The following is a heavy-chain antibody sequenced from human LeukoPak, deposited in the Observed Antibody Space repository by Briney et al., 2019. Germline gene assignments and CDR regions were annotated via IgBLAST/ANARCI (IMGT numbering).Heavy chain of an antibody. V-gene: IGHV3-11*04. D-gene: IGHD6-13*01. J-gene: IGHJ4*02. CDR1: GFPFSDYY. CDR2: MSSAGRTI. Sequence: GGSLRLSCAASGFPFSDYYMSWIRQAPGKGLEWVAFMSSAGRTIYYADSVKGRFTVSRDNAKNSLYLQMNSLRAEDTAVYYCTRTGYRSNWYVPNWGQGTLVTVSS. CDR3: TRTGYRSNWYVPN.